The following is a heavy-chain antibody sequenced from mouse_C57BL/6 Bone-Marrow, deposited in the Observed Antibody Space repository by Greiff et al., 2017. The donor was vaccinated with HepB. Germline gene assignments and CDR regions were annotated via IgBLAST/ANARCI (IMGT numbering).Heavy chain of an antibody. D-gene: IGHD2-4*01. J-gene: IGHJ4*01. CDR2: IGPGSGST. Sequence: QVQLQQSGAELVKPGASVKISCKASGYTFTDYYINWVKQRPGQGLEWIGKIGPGSGSTYYNEKFKGKATLTADKYSSTAYMQLSSLTSEDSAVYFCARTEDYDYDDYAMDYWGQGTSVTVSS. CDR3: ARTEDYDYDDYAMDY. CDR1: GYTFTDYY. V-gene: IGHV1-77*01.